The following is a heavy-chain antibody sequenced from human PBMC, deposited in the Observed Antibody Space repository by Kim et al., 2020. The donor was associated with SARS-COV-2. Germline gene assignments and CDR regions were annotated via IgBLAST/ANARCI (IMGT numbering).Heavy chain of an antibody. V-gene: IGHV3-48*02. CDR1: GFIFSSFN. D-gene: IGHD5-12*01. CDR2: ISSGSTTI. Sequence: GGSLRLSCAASGFIFSSFNMNWVRQAPGKGLEWVSYISSGSTTIYYADSVKGRFTISRDNAKNSLYLQMNSLRDEDTAVYYCARVGRDGYNLRLFDNWGQGTLVTVSS. J-gene: IGHJ4*02. CDR3: ARVGRDGYNLRLFDN.